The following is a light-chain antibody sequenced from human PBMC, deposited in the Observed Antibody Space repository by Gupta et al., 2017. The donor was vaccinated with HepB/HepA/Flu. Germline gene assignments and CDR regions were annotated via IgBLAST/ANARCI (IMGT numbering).Light chain of an antibody. CDR2: DAS. CDR3: QQRSNWPS. Sequence: EIVLTQSPASLSSSPGERATLSCRASQSVSSYLAWYQQKPGQAPRLLIYDASNRATGIPARCSGSGSGTDFTLTISLLEPEDFAFYYCQQRSNWPSFGQGTKVEIK. V-gene: IGKV3-11*01. J-gene: IGKJ1*01. CDR1: QSVSSY.